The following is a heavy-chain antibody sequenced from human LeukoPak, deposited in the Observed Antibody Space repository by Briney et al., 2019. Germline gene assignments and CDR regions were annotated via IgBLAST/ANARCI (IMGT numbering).Heavy chain of an antibody. Sequence: SETLSLTCSVSGGSISSNNWWTWVRQPPGKGLEWIGEIYHSGNTNYNPSLKSRVTISLDKSNNHFSPKMNSVTAADTAVYYCARDSATTLGSYYYGLDVWGQGTTVTVSS. V-gene: IGHV4-4*02. CDR2: IYHSGNT. CDR1: GGSISSNNW. J-gene: IGHJ6*02. CDR3: ARDSATTLGSYYYGLDV. D-gene: IGHD5-12*01.